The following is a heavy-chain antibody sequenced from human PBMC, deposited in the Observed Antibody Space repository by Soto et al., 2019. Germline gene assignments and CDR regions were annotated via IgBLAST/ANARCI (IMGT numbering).Heavy chain of an antibody. D-gene: IGHD3-16*01. CDR1: GYTFTAHW. J-gene: IGHJ4*02. Sequence: LGESLKISCKGSGYTFTAHWIAWVRQMPGKRLEWMGLIYPDDSDTRYSPSFQGQVTISADKSISTAFLQWSSLMASDTAMYYCARLRATGVYNYAYPFDYWGQGTLVTVSS. CDR2: IYPDDSDT. CDR3: ARLRATGVYNYAYPFDY. V-gene: IGHV5-51*01.